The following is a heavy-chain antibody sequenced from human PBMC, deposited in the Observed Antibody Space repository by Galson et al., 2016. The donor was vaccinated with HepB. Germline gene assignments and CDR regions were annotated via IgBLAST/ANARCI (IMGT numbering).Heavy chain of an antibody. Sequence: LRLSCAASGFTFNRRGMHWVRQAPGRGLEWVAADSMDGRRKFYADSVKGRFTISRDNSNNMLFLQMSSLRVDDTAVYYCAKRHEYCPPVGCSVDSWGQGTLVSVSS. CDR1: GFTFNRRG. CDR2: DSMDGRRK. J-gene: IGHJ4*02. V-gene: IGHV3-30*18. CDR3: AKRHEYCPPVGCSVDS. D-gene: IGHD2/OR15-2a*01.